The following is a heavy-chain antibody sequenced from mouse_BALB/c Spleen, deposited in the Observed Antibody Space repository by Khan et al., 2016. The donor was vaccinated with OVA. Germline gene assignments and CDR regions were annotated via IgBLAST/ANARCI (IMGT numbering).Heavy chain of an antibody. CDR1: DYSISSGYY. J-gene: IGHJ4*01. CDR2: ISYDGSN. Sequence: EVKLEVSGPGLVKPSQSLSLTCSVTDYSISSGYYWNWIRQFPGNKLEWMGYISYDGSNNYTPSLKNRISITRDTSKNQFFLKLNSVTTEDTATXYCARRNGNYDYAMDYWGQGTSVTVSS. CDR3: ARRNGNYDYAMDY. D-gene: IGHD2-1*01. V-gene: IGHV3-6*02.